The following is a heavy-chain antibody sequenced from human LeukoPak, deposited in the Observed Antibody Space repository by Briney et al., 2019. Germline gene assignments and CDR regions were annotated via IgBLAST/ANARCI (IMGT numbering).Heavy chain of an antibody. J-gene: IGHJ3*02. V-gene: IGHV3-21*01. Sequence: GGSLRLSCAASGFTFSSYSMNWVRQAPGKGLEWVSSISSSSSYIYYADSVKGRFTTSRDNAKNSLYLQMNSLRAEDTAVYYCARYGDYGDAFDIWGQGTMVTVSS. D-gene: IGHD4-17*01. CDR1: GFTFSSYS. CDR2: ISSSSSYI. CDR3: ARYGDYGDAFDI.